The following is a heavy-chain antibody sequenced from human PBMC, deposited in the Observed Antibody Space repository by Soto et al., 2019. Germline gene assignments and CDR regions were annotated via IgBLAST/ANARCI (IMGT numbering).Heavy chain of an antibody. CDR3: ARLVYDTRLNYMYFDS. V-gene: IGHV4-4*02. CDR1: GVSISSGNW. CDR2: IFHDGTA. Sequence: SETLSLTCAVSGVSISSGNWWTWVRQSPQRGLEYIGEIFHDGTANYYPSFERRVAISVDTSKNQFSLKLTSVTAADTAIYFCARLVYDTRLNYMYFDSWGQGTLVTVSS. J-gene: IGHJ4*02. D-gene: IGHD3-10*01.